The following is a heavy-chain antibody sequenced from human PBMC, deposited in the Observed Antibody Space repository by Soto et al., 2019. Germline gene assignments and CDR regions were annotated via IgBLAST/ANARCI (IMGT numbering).Heavy chain of an antibody. CDR3: ARLVYDTRLNYMYFDS. V-gene: IGHV4-4*02. CDR1: GVSISSGNW. CDR2: IFHDGTA. Sequence: SETLSLTCAVSGVSISSGNWWTWVRQSPQRGLEYIGEIFHDGTANYYPSFERRVAISVDTSKNQFSLKLTSVTAADTAIYFCARLVYDTRLNYMYFDSWGQGTLVTVSS. J-gene: IGHJ4*02. D-gene: IGHD3-10*01.